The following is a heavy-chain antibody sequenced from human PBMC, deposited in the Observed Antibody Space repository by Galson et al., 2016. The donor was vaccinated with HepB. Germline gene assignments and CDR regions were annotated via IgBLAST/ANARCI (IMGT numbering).Heavy chain of an antibody. CDR2: IRTNNGNP. CDR1: GYSFLNYG. J-gene: IGHJ5*02. Sequence: SVKVSCKASGYSFLNYGISWVRQAPGQGLEWMGRIRTNNGNPNYAQKAQGRVTLTADTSTTTVYMELRSLRPDDTAIYYCARDWGFLGGVTQNWFDPWAREPWSPSPQ. V-gene: IGHV1-18*04. D-gene: IGHD3-16*01. CDR3: ARDWGFLGGVTQNWFDP.